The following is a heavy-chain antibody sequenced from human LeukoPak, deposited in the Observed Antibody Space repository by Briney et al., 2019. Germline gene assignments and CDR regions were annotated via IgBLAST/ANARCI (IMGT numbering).Heavy chain of an antibody. D-gene: IGHD3-22*01. J-gene: IGHJ6*02. V-gene: IGHV3-23*01. CDR3: AKCGDSSIGYYYGMDV. CDR1: GFTFSTYA. CDR2: ISGSGGST. Sequence: PGGSLRLSCAASGFTFSTYAMSWVRQAPGKGLEWASAISGSGGSTYYADSVKGRFTISRDNSKNTLYLQMNSLRAEDTAVYYCAKCGDSSIGYYYGMDVWGQGTTVTVSS.